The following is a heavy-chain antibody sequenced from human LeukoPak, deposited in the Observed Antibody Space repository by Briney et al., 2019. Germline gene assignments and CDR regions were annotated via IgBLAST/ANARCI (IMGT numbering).Heavy chain of an antibody. Sequence: EASLRLSWAAAGITFSSYAMHWVRQPPNKVLELGAVISYDGSNKYYPDSVKGRFTIARDNSNNTQYLQMNSKTAENTAVYYCAREDFGFSEGCAFDYWGQGALVTVSS. CDR2: ISYDGSNK. J-gene: IGHJ4*02. CDR1: GITFSSYA. D-gene: IGHD3-3*01. V-gene: IGHV3-30-3*01. CDR3: AREDFGFSEGCAFDY.